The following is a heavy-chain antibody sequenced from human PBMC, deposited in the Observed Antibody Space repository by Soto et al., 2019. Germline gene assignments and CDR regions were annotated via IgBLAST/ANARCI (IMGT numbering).Heavy chain of an antibody. V-gene: IGHV1-2*02. CDR1: GYTFTGYY. CDR3: ARNYSSGWYSFDF. J-gene: IGHJ4*02. D-gene: IGHD6-19*01. CDR2: INPNSGGT. Sequence: QVQLVQSGAEVKKPGASVKVSCKASGYTFTGYYIHWVRQAPGQGLEWMGWINPNSGGTNYAQKFQGRVTMTWDTSFSTAYMELSRLRSDDTAVYYCARNYSSGWYSFDFWGQGALVTVSS.